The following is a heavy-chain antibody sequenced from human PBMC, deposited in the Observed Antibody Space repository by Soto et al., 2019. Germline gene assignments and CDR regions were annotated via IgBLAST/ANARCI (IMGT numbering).Heavy chain of an antibody. V-gene: IGHV3-48*02. CDR2: ISSSSNTI. CDR1: GFTFSTSS. J-gene: IGHJ4*02. D-gene: IGHD3-3*01. CDR3: ARVIWSGYLTSDY. Sequence: EVQLVESGGGLGQPGGSLRLSCVVSGFTFSTSSMNWVRQAPGKGLEWVSYISSSSNTIYADSVTGRFTISRDNAKNSLYLQMNSLRDEDTAVYYCARVIWSGYLTSDYWGQGTLVTVSS.